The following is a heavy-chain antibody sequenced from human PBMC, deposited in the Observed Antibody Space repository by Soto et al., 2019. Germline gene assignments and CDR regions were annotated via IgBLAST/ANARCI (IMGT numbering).Heavy chain of an antibody. J-gene: IGHJ2*01. V-gene: IGHV3-30-3*01. CDR1: GFTFSTYA. Sequence: QLQLVESGGGVVQPGMSLRLSCAASGFTFSTYAMQWVRQAPGKVLEWVAVVSSEGGTQFYADSVKGRFTIYRDNSKNSLYLQMSSLTTEDAAIYYCARETYYSGPILGNLDLWGRGTLVTVSS. CDR3: ARETYYSGPILGNLDL. CDR2: VSSEGGTQ. D-gene: IGHD6-19*01.